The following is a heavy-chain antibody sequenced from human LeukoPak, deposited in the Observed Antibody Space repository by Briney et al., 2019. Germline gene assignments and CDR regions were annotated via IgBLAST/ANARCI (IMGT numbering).Heavy chain of an antibody. J-gene: IGHJ5*02. CDR3: ARPGYDFWSGYSFDP. D-gene: IGHD3-3*01. CDR2: INHSGST. V-gene: IGHV4-34*01. Sequence: SETLSLTCAVYGGSFSGYYWSWIRQPPGKGLEWIGEINHSGSTNYNPSLKSRVTISVDTSKNQFSLKLSSVTAADTAVYYCARPGYDFWSGYSFDPWGQGTLVTVSS. CDR1: GGSFSGYY.